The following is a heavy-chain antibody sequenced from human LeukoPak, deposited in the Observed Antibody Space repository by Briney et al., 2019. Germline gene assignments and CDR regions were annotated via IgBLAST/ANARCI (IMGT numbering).Heavy chain of an antibody. J-gene: IGHJ5*02. CDR2: VYHSGST. D-gene: IGHD6-19*01. V-gene: IGHV4-34*01. CDR1: GGSFSGYY. Sequence: SETLSLTCAVYGGSFSGYYWSWIRQPPGKGLQWIGTVYHSGSTFYNPSLKSRVTISVDTSKNQFSLRLTSVIAADTAVYYCARGQARLAWFDPWGQGTLVTVSS. CDR3: ARGQARLAWFDP.